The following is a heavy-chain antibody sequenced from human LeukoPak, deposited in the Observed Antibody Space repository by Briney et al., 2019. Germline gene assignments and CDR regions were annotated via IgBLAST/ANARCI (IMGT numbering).Heavy chain of an antibody. Sequence: ASVKVSCKASGYTFTNYGLTWVRQAPGQGLEWMGWISTYNGDTNYAQNLQGRATMTIDTSTSTAYMELRSPRSDDTAVYYCARDGDGYTNGNFDYWGQGTLVTVSS. J-gene: IGHJ4*02. V-gene: IGHV1-18*01. CDR1: GYTFTNYG. CDR2: ISTYNGDT. D-gene: IGHD5-24*01. CDR3: ARDGDGYTNGNFDY.